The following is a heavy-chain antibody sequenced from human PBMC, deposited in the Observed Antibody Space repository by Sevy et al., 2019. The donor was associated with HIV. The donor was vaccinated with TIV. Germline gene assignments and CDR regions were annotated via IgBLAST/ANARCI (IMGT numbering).Heavy chain of an antibody. CDR2: ISPLNGDT. J-gene: IGHJ4*02. CDR1: GYTFTSYI. Sequence: ASVKVSCKTSGYTFTSYIISWVRQAPGQGLEWMGWISPLNGDTKYVQKFQGRVTMSIDTSTSTAYMDLRSLRTDDTAVYYYARGYCTGGSCSPGGFGGQGPLVTVS. D-gene: IGHD2-15*01. CDR3: ARGYCTGGSCSPGGF. V-gene: IGHV1-18*01.